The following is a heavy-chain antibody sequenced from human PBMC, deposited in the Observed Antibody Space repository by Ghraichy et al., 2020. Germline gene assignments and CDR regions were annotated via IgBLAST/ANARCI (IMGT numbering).Heavy chain of an antibody. D-gene: IGHD1-26*01. CDR3: ARGSGSYGDYYYYYYMDV. J-gene: IGHJ6*03. CDR1: GYTFTSYY. CDR2: INPSGGST. Sequence: ASVKVSCKASGYTFTSYYMHWVRQAPGQGLEWMGIINPSGGSTSYAQKFQGRVTMTRDTSTSTVYMELSSLRSEDTAVYYCARGSGSYGDYYYYYYMDVWGKGTTVTVSS. V-gene: IGHV1-46*01.